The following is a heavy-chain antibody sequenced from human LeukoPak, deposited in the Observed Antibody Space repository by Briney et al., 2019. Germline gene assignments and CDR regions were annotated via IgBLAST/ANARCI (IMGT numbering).Heavy chain of an antibody. CDR3: ARESIAVAGAPFDY. Sequence: GGSLRLSCAASGFTFSSYDMNWVRQASGKGLEWVSYISSGSTIYDADSVKGRFTISRDNAKNSLYLQMNSLRAEDTAVYYCARESIAVAGAPFDYWGQGTLVTVSS. CDR1: GFTFSSYD. D-gene: IGHD6-19*01. CDR2: ISSGSTI. J-gene: IGHJ4*02. V-gene: IGHV3-48*03.